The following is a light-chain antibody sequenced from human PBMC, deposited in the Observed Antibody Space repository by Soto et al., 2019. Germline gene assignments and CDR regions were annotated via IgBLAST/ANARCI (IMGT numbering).Light chain of an antibody. Sequence: DIQMTQSPSTLSASVGDRVTITCRASQSISSWLAWYQQKPGKAPKLLIYKASIFESGVPSRFSGSESGTEFTLTISSLQPDDFATYYCQQYNSYSWTFGQGTKVEIK. CDR3: QQYNSYSWT. CDR1: QSISSW. CDR2: KAS. J-gene: IGKJ1*01. V-gene: IGKV1-5*03.